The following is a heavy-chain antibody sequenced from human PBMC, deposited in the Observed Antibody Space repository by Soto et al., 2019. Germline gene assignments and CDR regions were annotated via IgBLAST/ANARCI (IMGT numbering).Heavy chain of an antibody. CDR3: AKEGDSGDYAGENGFDS. Sequence: EVQLVESGGGLVQPGGSLRLSCAASGFTFFAYWIHWVRQVPGKGLVWVSRINSDGSHTSYADSVRGRFTISRDNSKNTVYLKRNSRKAEDTAVNYCAKEGDSGDYAGENGFDSGGRGSLVPVSS. V-gene: IGHV3-74*01. J-gene: IGHJ5*01. CDR2: INSDGSHT. D-gene: IGHD4-17*01. CDR1: GFTFFAYW.